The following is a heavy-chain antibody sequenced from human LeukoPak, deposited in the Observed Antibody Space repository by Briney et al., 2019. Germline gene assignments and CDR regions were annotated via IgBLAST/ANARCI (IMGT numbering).Heavy chain of an antibody. V-gene: IGHV4-59*08. Sequence: PSPTLSLTCSVSGASIRSYYWSWIRQPPEKGMEWLGYIYHTGSTNYSPSLNSRVTMSVDTSKNEFSLKLSSVTAADTAVYYCARQSRLVIFGVANHWFDPWSQGTLVTVSS. CDR1: GASIRSYY. CDR3: ARQSRLVIFGVANHWFDP. D-gene: IGHD3-3*01. J-gene: IGHJ5*02. CDR2: IYHTGST.